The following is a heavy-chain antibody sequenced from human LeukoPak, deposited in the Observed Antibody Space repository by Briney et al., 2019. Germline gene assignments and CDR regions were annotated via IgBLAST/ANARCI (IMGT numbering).Heavy chain of an antibody. D-gene: IGHD4-17*01. CDR1: GFTFDDCA. Sequence: PGGSLRLSCAASGFTFDDCAMHWVRQAPGKGLEWVSGISWNSGSIGYADSVKGRFTISRDNAKNSLYLQMNSLRAEDTALYYCAKDTVVLTVTGPGDYWGQGTLVTVSS. CDR2: ISWNSGSI. V-gene: IGHV3-9*01. J-gene: IGHJ4*02. CDR3: AKDTVVLTVTGPGDY.